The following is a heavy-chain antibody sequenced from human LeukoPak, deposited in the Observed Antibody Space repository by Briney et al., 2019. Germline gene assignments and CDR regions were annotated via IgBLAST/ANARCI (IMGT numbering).Heavy chain of an antibody. D-gene: IGHD3-16*02. V-gene: IGHV3-30*03. J-gene: IGHJ4*02. CDR2: ISDGGSNQ. CDR1: GFTLSTYG. Sequence: PGTSLRLSCASSGFTLSTYGMHWVRQAPGKGLDWVAVISDGGSNQYYADSVKGRFTISRDNSKNTLYLQMNSLRPEDTAVYYCVRDKYRFDYWGQGTLVTVSS. CDR3: VRDKYRFDY.